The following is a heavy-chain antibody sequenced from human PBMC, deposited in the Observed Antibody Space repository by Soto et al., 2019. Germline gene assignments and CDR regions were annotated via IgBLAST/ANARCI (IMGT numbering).Heavy chain of an antibody. J-gene: IGHJ3*02. D-gene: IGHD3-3*01. CDR1: GYPVTAYY. Sequence: QLHLVQSGAVVKKPGASVTVSCSASGYPVTAYYMHWVRQAPGRGLEWMGGINPATGAAKYTQTSRGRVTVTRDPSTSTVFMELSGLTSEDTAVFYCARGGGVGVAGSAAFDMWGQGTLVTVSS. V-gene: IGHV1-2*02. CDR2: INPATGAA. CDR3: ARGGGVGVAGSAAFDM.